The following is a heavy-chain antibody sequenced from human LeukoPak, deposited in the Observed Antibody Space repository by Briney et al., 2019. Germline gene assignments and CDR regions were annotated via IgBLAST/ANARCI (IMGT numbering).Heavy chain of an antibody. CDR2: ISGSGGST. V-gene: IGHV3-23*01. Sequence: QSGGSLRCSCAASGFTSSSYAMSWVRQAPGKGLEWVSAISGSGGSTYYADSVKGRFTISRDNSKNTLYLQMNSLRAEDTAVYYCAKTTRVLLWVGELVGAFDIWGQGTMVTVSS. CDR3: AKTTRVLLWVGELVGAFDI. D-gene: IGHD3-10*01. J-gene: IGHJ3*02. CDR1: GFTSSSYA.